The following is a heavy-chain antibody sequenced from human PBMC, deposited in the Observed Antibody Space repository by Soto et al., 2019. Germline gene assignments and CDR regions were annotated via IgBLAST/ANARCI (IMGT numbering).Heavy chain of an antibody. D-gene: IGHD3-9*01. CDR1: GFSLSTSGVG. CDR2: IYWDDSK. CDR3: AHKGPEDWPLDY. Sequence: QITLKESGPTLVRPTQTLTLTCAFSGFSLSTSGVGVGWLRQPPGKALEWLAVIYWDDSKHYSPPLRSRLTITKDTAKNQVFLTMTNMDPMDTGTYYCAHKGPEDWPLDYWGQGTLVTVSS. V-gene: IGHV2-5*02. J-gene: IGHJ4*02.